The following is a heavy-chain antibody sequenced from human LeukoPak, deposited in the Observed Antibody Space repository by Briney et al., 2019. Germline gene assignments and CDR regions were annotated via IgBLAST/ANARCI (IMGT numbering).Heavy chain of an antibody. CDR2: INWNGGST. V-gene: IGHV3-20*01. D-gene: IGHD3-22*01. CDR3: ARDRGRYYDTSDAFDI. CDR1: GFTFDDYG. Sequence: RTWGSLRLSCAASGFTFDDYGMSWVRQAPGKGLEWVSGINWNGGSTGYADSVKGRFTISRDNAKNSLYLQMNSLRAEDTALYHCARDRGRYYDTSDAFDIWGQGTMVTVSS. J-gene: IGHJ3*02.